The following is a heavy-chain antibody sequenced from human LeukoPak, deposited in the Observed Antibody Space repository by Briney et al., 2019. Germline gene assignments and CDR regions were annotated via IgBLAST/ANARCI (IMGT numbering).Heavy chain of an antibody. D-gene: IGHD3-9*01. Sequence: GGSLRLSCAASGFTFSSYWMSWVRQAPGKGLEWVANIKQDGSEKYYVDSVKGRFTISRDNAKNSLYLQMNSLRAEDTAVYYCARTRLRYFGWLLYDAFDIWGQGTMVTVSS. J-gene: IGHJ3*02. CDR3: ARTRLRYFGWLLYDAFDI. CDR1: GFTFSSYW. CDR2: IKQDGSEK. V-gene: IGHV3-7*01.